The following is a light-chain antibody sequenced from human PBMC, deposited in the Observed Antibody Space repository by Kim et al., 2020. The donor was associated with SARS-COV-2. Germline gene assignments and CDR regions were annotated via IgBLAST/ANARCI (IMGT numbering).Light chain of an antibody. V-gene: IGKV1-9*01. J-gene: IGKJ1*01. CDR2: AAS. Sequence: DIQLTQSPSFLSASVGDRVTIACRASQDISNHLAWYQQKPGKAPEFLIHAASTLKPGVPSRFSGSGSGTEFTLTINSLQPEDFATYSCQQVHTFPRTFGQGTKVDIK. CDR1: QDISNH. CDR3: QQVHTFPRT.